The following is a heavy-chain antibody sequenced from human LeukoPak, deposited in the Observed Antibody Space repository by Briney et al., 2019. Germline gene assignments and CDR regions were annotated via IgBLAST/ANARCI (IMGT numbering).Heavy chain of an antibody. J-gene: IGHJ4*02. Sequence: SETLSLTCAVYGGSFSGYYWSWTRQPPGKGLEWIGEINHSGSTNYNPSLKSRVTISVDTSKNQFSLKLSSVTAADTAVYYCATEESDYSIDYWGQGTLVTVSS. CDR2: INHSGST. V-gene: IGHV4-34*01. CDR3: ATEESDYSIDY. CDR1: GGSFSGYY. D-gene: IGHD4-11*01.